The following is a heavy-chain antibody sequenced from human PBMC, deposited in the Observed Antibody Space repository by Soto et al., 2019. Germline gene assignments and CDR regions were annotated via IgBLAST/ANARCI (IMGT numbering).Heavy chain of an antibody. D-gene: IGHD2-21*01. V-gene: IGHV3-30*03. Sequence: QVQLVESGGGVVQPGRSLRLSCAVSGFTVSTYGMHWVRQAPGKGLEWVAVISRDGGTKYYADSVKGRFTISRDNSMNTLVLEMNSLRGDDLAVYACPGEVACGYWGQGTLVTVSS. CDR1: GFTVSTYG. CDR2: ISRDGGTK. CDR3: PGEVACGY. J-gene: IGHJ4*02.